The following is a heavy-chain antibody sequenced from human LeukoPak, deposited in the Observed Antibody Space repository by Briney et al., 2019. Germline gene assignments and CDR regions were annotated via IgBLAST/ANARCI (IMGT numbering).Heavy chain of an antibody. CDR1: GYTFIHYF. D-gene: IGHD7-27*01. CDR2: INSNSGGT. Sequence: ASVKVSCKASGYTFIHYFIHWVRQAPGQGLEWMGRINSNSGGTEYTQKFQGRVTMTRDTSITTVYMELSSLTSDDTAVCYCARDLSSTSNWELDYWGQGTLVTVSS. J-gene: IGHJ4*02. V-gene: IGHV1-2*06. CDR3: ARDLSSTSNWELDY.